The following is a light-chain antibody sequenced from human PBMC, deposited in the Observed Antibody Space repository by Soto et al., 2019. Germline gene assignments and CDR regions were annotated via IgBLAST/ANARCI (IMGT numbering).Light chain of an antibody. V-gene: IGKV3-11*01. CDR1: RSVGSY. CDR2: GAS. CDR3: QHRNIWPPDAT. Sequence: EIVLTQSPATLSLSPGDRVTLSCRASRSVGSYLAWYQQKPGQAPRLLIYGASNRATGLPARFSGSGSGTDFTLTIISLWREEFAVYFCQHRNIWPPDATFGQGTRLEIK. J-gene: IGKJ2*01.